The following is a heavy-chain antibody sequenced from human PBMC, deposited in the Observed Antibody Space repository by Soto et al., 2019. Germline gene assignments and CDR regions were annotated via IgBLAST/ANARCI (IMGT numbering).Heavy chain of an antibody. CDR2: IYSSGST. CDR3: ARHNYGSGSTYFDY. CDR1: GGSISNYY. V-gene: IGHV4-59*08. D-gene: IGHD3-10*01. Sequence: SETLSLTCTVSGGSISNYYWNWIRQSPGKGLEWIGYIYSSGSTHYNPSLQNRVTISIDTSKNQVSLKVNSMTAADTAVYYCARHNYGSGSTYFDYWGQGTLVTVSS. J-gene: IGHJ4*02.